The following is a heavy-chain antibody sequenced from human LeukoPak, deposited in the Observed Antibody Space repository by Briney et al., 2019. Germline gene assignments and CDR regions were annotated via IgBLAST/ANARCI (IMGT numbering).Heavy chain of an antibody. V-gene: IGHV4-39*07. CDR2: INHSGST. CDR3: ASLRVLRYHPVDP. CDR1: GGSISSGGYY. D-gene: IGHD3-9*01. Sequence: SETLSLTCTVSGGSISSGGYYWSWIRQPPGKGLEWIGEINHSGSTNYNPSLKSRVTISVDTSKNQFSLKLSSVTAADTAVYYCASLRVLRYHPVDPWGQGTLVTVSS. J-gene: IGHJ5*02.